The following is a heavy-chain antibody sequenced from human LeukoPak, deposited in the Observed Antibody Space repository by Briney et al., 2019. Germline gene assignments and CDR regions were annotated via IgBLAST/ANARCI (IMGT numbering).Heavy chain of an antibody. V-gene: IGHV3-48*01. J-gene: IGHJ4*02. CDR1: GFTFSSYA. D-gene: IGHD4-17*01. CDR3: ARDGDGRGEDFDY. CDR2: ISSSSSTK. Sequence: GGSLRLSCAASGFTFSSYAMSWVRQAPGKGLEWVSYISSSSSTKYYADSVKGRFTISRDNAKNSLYLQMNSLRAEDTAVYYCARDGDGRGEDFDYWGQGILVTVSS.